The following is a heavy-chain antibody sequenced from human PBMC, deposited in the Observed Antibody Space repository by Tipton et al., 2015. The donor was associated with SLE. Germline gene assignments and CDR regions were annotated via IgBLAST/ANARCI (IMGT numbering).Heavy chain of an antibody. CDR2: IYSGGST. D-gene: IGHD6-13*01. Sequence: SLRLSCAASGFTFSSYAMSWVRQAPGKGLEWVSVIYSGGSTYYADSVKGRFTISRDNSKNTLYLQMTTLRAEDTALYYCARDVGGSSRLDDTFDIWGQGTMVTVSS. CDR1: GFTFSSYA. CDR3: ARDVGGSSRLDDTFDI. J-gene: IGHJ3*02. V-gene: IGHV3-23*03.